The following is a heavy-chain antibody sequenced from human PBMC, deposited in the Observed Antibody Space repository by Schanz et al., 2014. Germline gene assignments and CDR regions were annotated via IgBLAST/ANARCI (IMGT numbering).Heavy chain of an antibody. CDR1: GFTFFGSFA. CDR2: MSGSGSTA. Sequence: EVQLLESGGGVVQPGRSLRLSCVASGFTFFGSFAMSWVRQAPGKGLEWVSGMSGSGSTADYADSVKGRFTISRDNSRKTLYLQMNSLRADDTAVYYCAKDLYNYGIFDSWGQGTRVTVPS. V-gene: IGHV3-23*01. CDR3: AKDLYNYGIFDS. D-gene: IGHD3-16*01. J-gene: IGHJ5*01.